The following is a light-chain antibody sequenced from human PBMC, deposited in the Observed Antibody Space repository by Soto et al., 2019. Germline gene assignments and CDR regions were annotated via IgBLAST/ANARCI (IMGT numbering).Light chain of an antibody. J-gene: IGKJ1*01. CDR1: QSISSW. CDR2: KAS. Sequence: DIQMTQSPSTLSASVGYRFTITCRASQSISSWLAWYQQKPVKAPKLLIYKASSLESGVPSRFSGSGSGTEFTLTISSLQPDDFATYYCQQYNSYSRTFGQGTKVDIK. V-gene: IGKV1-5*03. CDR3: QQYNSYSRT.